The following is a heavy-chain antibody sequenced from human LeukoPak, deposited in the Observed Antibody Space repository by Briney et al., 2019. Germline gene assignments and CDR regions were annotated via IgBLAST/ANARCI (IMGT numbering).Heavy chain of an antibody. CDR3: ARLARVRAIAVAGIKTYDAFDI. V-gene: IGHV3-48*01. CDR1: GFTFSSYG. J-gene: IGHJ3*02. Sequence: GGTLRLSCAASGFTFSSYGMNWVRQAPGKGLEWVSYISSSSSTIYYADSVKGRFTISRDNAKNSLYLQMNSLRAEDTAVYYCARLARVRAIAVAGIKTYDAFDIWGQGTMVTVSS. D-gene: IGHD6-19*01. CDR2: ISSSSSTI.